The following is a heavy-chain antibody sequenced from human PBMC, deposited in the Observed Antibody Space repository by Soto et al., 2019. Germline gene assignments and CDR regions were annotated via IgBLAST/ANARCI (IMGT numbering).Heavy chain of an antibody. V-gene: IGHV1-18*04. D-gene: IGHD3-22*01. CDR3: ARDPSSGYNVWFDP. CDR1: GYTFTSYY. CDR2: ISAYNGNT. Sequence: ASVKVSCKASGYTFTSYYMHWVRQAPGEGLEWMGWISAYNGNTNYAQKFQGRVTMTTDTSTSTAYMELRSLRSDDTAVYYCARDPSSGYNVWFDPWGQGTLVTVSS. J-gene: IGHJ5*02.